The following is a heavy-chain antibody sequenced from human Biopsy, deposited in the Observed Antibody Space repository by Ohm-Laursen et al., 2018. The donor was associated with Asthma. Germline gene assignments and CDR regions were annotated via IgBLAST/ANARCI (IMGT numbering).Heavy chain of an antibody. J-gene: IGHJ3*02. Sequence: SLRLSCAASGFVFSQCGMHWVRQGPGKGLEWVALVSSDAHNKYYEDSVKGRFTISRDNSRNRLYLQINRLTVEDSAVYFCARQSGQDYGDSSGFDIWGQGTKVAVSS. CDR1: GFVFSQCG. V-gene: IGHV3-30*03. D-gene: IGHD3-22*01. CDR2: VSSDAHNK. CDR3: ARQSGQDYGDSSGFDI.